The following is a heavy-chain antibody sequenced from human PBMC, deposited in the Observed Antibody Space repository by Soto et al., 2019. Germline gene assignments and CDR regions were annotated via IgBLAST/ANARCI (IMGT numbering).Heavy chain of an antibody. CDR2: ISYDGSNR. CDR3: ARKGGHKPLHANYFDY. Sequence: GGSLRLSCAASGFTFSSYAVHWVRQAPGKGLEWVAVISYDGSNRYYADSVKGRFTISRDNSKNTLYLQMNSLRAEDTAVYYCARKGGHKPLHANYFDYWGQGTLVTVSS. J-gene: IGHJ4*02. CDR1: GFTFSSYA. V-gene: IGHV3-30-3*01. D-gene: IGHD2-21*01.